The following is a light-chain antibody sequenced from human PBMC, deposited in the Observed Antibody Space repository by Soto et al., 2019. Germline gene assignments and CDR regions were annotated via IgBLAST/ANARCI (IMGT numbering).Light chain of an antibody. Sequence: DIQMTQSPSTLSASIGDRVTITCRASQTISSWLAWYQQKPGKAPTHLIYKASTLKSGVPSRISGSGSGTEYSLTIISRLHPDVVATYYRQLYNIPLTFGGGTKVDIK. CDR2: KAS. CDR3: QLYNIPLT. CDR1: QTISSW. V-gene: IGKV1-5*03. J-gene: IGKJ4*01.